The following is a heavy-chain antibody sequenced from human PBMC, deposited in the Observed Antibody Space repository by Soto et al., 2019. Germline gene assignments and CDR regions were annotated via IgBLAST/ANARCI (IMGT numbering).Heavy chain of an antibody. V-gene: IGHV1-69*13. CDR1: GGTFSRYD. Sequence: GASVKVSCKASGGTFSRYDISWVRQAPGQGLEWMGGIIPIFGTANYAQKFQGRVTMTADESTSTAYMELSSLRSEETAVYYCARPRYSSSPYYHYHGIDVLGQGTTGTVSS. D-gene: IGHD6-6*01. CDR3: ARPRYSSSPYYHYHGIDV. CDR2: IIPIFGTA. J-gene: IGHJ6*02.